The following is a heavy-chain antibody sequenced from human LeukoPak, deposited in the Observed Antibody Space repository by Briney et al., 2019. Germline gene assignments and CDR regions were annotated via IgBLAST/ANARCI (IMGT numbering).Heavy chain of an antibody. V-gene: IGHV4-59*01. J-gene: IGHJ4*02. CDR3: ARDRLSSGWYDY. D-gene: IGHD6-19*01. CDR2: IYYSGNT. Sequence: SETLSLTCTVSGGSISSYYWSWIRQPPGKGLEWIGYIYYSGNTNYNPSLKSRVTISVDTSKNQFSLKLCSVTAADTAVYYCARDRLSSGWYDYWGQGTLVTVSS. CDR1: GGSISSYY.